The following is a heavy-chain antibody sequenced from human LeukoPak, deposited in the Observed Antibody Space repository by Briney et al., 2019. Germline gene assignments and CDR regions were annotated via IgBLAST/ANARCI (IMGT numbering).Heavy chain of an antibody. CDR3: TARIVGVPFDY. Sequence: SETLSLNCTVSGDSVKNHYWSWIRQPAGKGLEWIGRIYTSGHTKYNPSLEGRVTMSVDTSRNQISLRLSSVTAADTAVYYCTARIVGVPFDYWGQGTLVTASS. J-gene: IGHJ4*02. CDR2: IYTSGHT. D-gene: IGHD1-26*01. V-gene: IGHV4-4*07. CDR1: GDSVKNHY.